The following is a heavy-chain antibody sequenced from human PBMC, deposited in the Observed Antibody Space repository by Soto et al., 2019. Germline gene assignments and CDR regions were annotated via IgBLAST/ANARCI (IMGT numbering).Heavy chain of an antibody. D-gene: IGHD6-19*01. CDR1: GFTFRTYA. CDR3: AKSPVIAVAGPDY. Sequence: EVQLLESGGGLVQPGGSLRLSCAASGFTFRTYAMSWVRQAPGKGLEWVSALSGSGGATYYADSVKGRFTISRDNSKNTLSLQMNRPRAEDTAVYYCAKSPVIAVAGPDYWGQGTLVTVSS. V-gene: IGHV3-23*01. J-gene: IGHJ4*02. CDR2: LSGSGGAT.